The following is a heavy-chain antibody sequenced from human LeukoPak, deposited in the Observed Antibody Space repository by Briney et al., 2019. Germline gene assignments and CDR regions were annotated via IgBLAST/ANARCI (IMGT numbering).Heavy chain of an antibody. V-gene: IGHV3-7*01. CDR1: GFTFSSYW. D-gene: IGHD1-26*01. CDR2: IKQDGSEK. J-gene: IGHJ4*02. Sequence: GGSLRLXCAASGFTFSSYWMRWVRQAPGKGLEWAANIKQDGSEKYYVDSVKGRFTISRDNAKNSLYLQMNSLRAEDTAVYYCASWDGGIDYWGQGTLVTVSS. CDR3: ASWDGGIDY.